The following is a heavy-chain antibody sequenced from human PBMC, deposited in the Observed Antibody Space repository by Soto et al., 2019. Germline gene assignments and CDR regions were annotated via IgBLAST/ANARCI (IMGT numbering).Heavy chain of an antibody. D-gene: IGHD3-10*01. V-gene: IGHV3-23*01. CDR3: VTAVRTRLDN. J-gene: IGHJ4*02. CDR2: ISQSGDRS. Sequence: GGSLRLSCAASGFIFSSYAMSWVRQAPGKGLEWVSSISQSGDRSSYADYAKGRFTISRDNSKNTLYLQMNGLRLDDTAVYYCVTAVRTRLDNWGPGTLVTVSS. CDR1: GFIFSSYA.